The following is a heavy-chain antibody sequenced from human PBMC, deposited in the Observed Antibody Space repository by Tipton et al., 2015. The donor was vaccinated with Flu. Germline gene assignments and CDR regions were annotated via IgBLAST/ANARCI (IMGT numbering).Heavy chain of an antibody. D-gene: IGHD4-17*01. J-gene: IGHJ5*02. V-gene: IGHV4-39*07. Sequence: TLSLTCTVSGGSISSSSYYWGWIRQPPGKGLEWIGSIYYSGSTYYNPSLKSRVTISVDTSKNQFSLKLSSVTAADTAVYYCARRLTVLEFWFDPWGQGTLVTVSS. CDR1: GGSISSSSYY. CDR2: IYYSGST. CDR3: ARRLTVLEFWFDP.